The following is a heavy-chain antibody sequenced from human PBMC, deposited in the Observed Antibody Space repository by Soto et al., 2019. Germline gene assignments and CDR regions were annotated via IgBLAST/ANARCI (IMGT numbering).Heavy chain of an antibody. V-gene: IGHV1-46*03. CDR3: ARVYCSGGSCYSVDS. D-gene: IGHD2-15*01. J-gene: IGHJ4*02. CDR1: GYTFTSYY. Sequence: GASVKVSCKASGYTFTSYYMHWVRQAPGQGLEWMGIINPSGGSTSYAQKFQGRVTMTRDTSTSTVYMELSSLRSEDTAVYYCARVYCSGGSCYSVDSWGQGTLVTVSS. CDR2: INPSGGST.